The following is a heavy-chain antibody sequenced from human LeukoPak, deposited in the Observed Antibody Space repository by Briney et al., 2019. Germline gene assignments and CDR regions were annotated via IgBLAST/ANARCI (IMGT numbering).Heavy chain of an antibody. Sequence: SETLSLTCAVYGGSFSGYYWSWIRQPPGKGLEWIGEINHSGSTNYNPSLKSRVTISVDTSKNQFSLKLSSVTAADTAVYYCARVRYCSSTSCPSWGQGTLVTVSS. CDR1: GGSFSGYY. CDR2: INHSGST. V-gene: IGHV4-34*01. J-gene: IGHJ5*02. D-gene: IGHD2-2*01. CDR3: ARVRYCSSTSCPS.